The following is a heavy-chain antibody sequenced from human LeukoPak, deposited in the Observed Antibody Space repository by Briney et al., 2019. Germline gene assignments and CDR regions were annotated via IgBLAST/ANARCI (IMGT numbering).Heavy chain of an antibody. CDR3: ARARELGYCSGGSCCSRYYFDY. D-gene: IGHD2-15*01. V-gene: IGHV1-69*01. Sequence: VASVTVSCTASGGTFSSYAISWVRQAPGQGLEWMGGIIPIFGTANYAQKFPGRVAITADESTSTAYMELSSLRSEDTAVYYCARARELGYCSGGSCCSRYYFDYWGQGTLVTVSS. CDR1: GGTFSSYA. J-gene: IGHJ4*02. CDR2: IIPIFGTA.